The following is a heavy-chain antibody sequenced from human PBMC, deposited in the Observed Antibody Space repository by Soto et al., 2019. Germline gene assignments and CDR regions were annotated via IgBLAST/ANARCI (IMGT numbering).Heavy chain of an antibody. CDR3: ARPKYGETYFDS. Sequence: ASVKVSCKASGYVFTGFYLHWLRQAPGQSLEWMGWINPYSGGTHFARKFQDRVTMARDTSVSTAYMELSSLKSDDTAVYYCARPKYGETYFDSWGQGTVVTVSS. V-gene: IGHV1-2*02. CDR1: GYVFTGFY. J-gene: IGHJ4*02. D-gene: IGHD2-21*01. CDR2: INPYSGGT.